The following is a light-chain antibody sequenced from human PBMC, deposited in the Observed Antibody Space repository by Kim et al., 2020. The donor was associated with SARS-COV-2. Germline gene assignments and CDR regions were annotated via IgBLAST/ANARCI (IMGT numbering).Light chain of an antibody. Sequence: DIQMTQSPSTLSASVGDRVTITCRASQSISSWLAWYQQKPGKAPKLLIYKASSLESGVPSRFSGSGSGTEFTLTISSLQPDDFATYYCQQYNSYWSFTFGPGTKVDIK. CDR2: KAS. CDR1: QSISSW. J-gene: IGKJ3*01. V-gene: IGKV1-5*03. CDR3: QQYNSYWSFT.